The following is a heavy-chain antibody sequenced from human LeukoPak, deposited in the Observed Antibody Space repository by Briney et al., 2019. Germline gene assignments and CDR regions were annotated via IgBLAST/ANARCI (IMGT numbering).Heavy chain of an antibody. CDR3: AKSNSDWYNDAFDI. Sequence: PGGSLRLSCAASGFTFSSYSMNWVRQAPGKGLEWVSYISSSSSTIYYADSVKGRFTISRDNSKNTLYLQMNSLRAEDTAVYYCAKSNSDWYNDAFDIWGQGTMVTVS. CDR1: GFTFSSYS. D-gene: IGHD6-19*01. V-gene: IGHV3-48*01. CDR2: ISSSSSTI. J-gene: IGHJ3*02.